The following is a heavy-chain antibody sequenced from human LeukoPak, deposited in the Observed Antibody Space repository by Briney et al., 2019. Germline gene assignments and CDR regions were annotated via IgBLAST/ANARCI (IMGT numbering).Heavy chain of an antibody. CDR1: GFTFSSYS. Sequence: PGGSLRLSCAASGFTFSSYSMNWVRQAPGKGLEWVSSISSSSSYIYYADSVKGRFTISRDNSKNTLYLQMNSLRAEDTAVYYCAKEGESGSYYYFDYWGQGTLVTVSS. CDR2: ISSSSSYI. V-gene: IGHV3-21*01. CDR3: AKEGESGSYYYFDY. D-gene: IGHD1-26*01. J-gene: IGHJ4*02.